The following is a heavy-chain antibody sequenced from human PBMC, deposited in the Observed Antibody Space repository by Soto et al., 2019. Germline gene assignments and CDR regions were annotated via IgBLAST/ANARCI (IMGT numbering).Heavy chain of an antibody. Sequence: GGSLRLSCAASGFTFRNYGMHWVRQAPGKGLEWVASIWYDGKNKYYSESVKGRFTISRDNSKNTSFLQMDSLRAEDTAVYFCARADCGGQCPCDYWGQGTLVTVSS. D-gene: IGHD2-21*01. J-gene: IGHJ4*02. CDR1: GFTFRNYG. CDR3: ARADCGGQCPCDY. CDR2: IWYDGKNK. V-gene: IGHV3-33*01.